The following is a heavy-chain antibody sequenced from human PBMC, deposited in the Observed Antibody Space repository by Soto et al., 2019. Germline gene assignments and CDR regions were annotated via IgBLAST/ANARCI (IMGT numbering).Heavy chain of an antibody. D-gene: IGHD2-21*01. CDR1: GYTFINYG. Sequence: SAKVSCRAYGYTFINYGASWVRQASGRGLEWMGRISAYNGDKKYAQNVQGRFTLTTDTSTSTAYMEMRTLRSDDTAAYYCARDGPHIPEVGDVWGQGTTVRVSS. CDR3: ARDGPHIPEVGDV. J-gene: IGHJ6*01. CDR2: ISAYNGDK. V-gene: IGHV1-18*01.